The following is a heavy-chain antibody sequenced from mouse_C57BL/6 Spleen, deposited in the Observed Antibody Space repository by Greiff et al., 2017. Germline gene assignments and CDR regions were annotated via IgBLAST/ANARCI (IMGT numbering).Heavy chain of an antibody. Sequence: EVQLQESGGGLVKPGGSLKLSCAASGFTFSDYGMHWVRQAPEKGLEWVAYISSGSSTNDYADTVKGRFTISRDNAKNTLFLQMTSLRSEDTAMYYCARSSSGAMDYWGQGTSVTVSS. CDR1: GFTFSDYG. J-gene: IGHJ4*01. V-gene: IGHV5-17*01. D-gene: IGHD3-1*01. CDR3: ARSSSGAMDY. CDR2: ISSGSSTN.